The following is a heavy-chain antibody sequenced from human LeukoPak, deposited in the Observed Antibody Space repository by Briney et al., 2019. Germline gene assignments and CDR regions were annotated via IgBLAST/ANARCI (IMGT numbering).Heavy chain of an antibody. D-gene: IGHD2-2*02. CDR2: IIPIFGTA. CDR1: GGTFSSYA. Sequence: SVKVSCKASGGTFSSYAISWVRQAPGQGLEWMGGIIPIFGTANYAQKFQGRVTITADESTSTAYMELSSLRSEDTAVYYCARTYCSSTSCYIREVGEYFQHWGQGTLVTVFS. J-gene: IGHJ1*01. CDR3: ARTYCSSTSCYIREVGEYFQH. V-gene: IGHV1-69*13.